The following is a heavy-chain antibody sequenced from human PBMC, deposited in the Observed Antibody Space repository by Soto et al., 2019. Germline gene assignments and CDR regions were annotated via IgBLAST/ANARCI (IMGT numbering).Heavy chain of an antibody. CDR1: GGSISYEYYH. V-gene: IGHV4-30-4*08. J-gene: IGHJ6*02. Sequence: SETLSLTCTVSGGSISYEYYHWTWIRQSPGKSLEWIGYIHYSGSIIYNPSFKSRVTISVDTSKNQFSLQLSSVTAADTAVYFCAREDDGGDRDYYGLDVWGQGTTVTVSS. CDR3: AREDDGGDRDYYGLDV. D-gene: IGHD2-21*02. CDR2: IHYSGSI.